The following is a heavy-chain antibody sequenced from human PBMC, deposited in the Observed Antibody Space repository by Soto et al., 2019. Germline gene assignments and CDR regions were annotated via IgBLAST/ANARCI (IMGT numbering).Heavy chain of an antibody. D-gene: IGHD5-18*01. CDR2: IIPMFGTA. Sequence: QVQLVQSGAEVKKPESSVKVSCKAPGGTFSTYAISWVRQAPGQGLEWMGGIIPMFGTANYAQRFQDRVTITEDESQNTVYMELSSLRSEDTAVYFCASGIQLWLRRINNGYSGWGQGTLVTVSS. J-gene: IGHJ4*02. V-gene: IGHV1-69*12. CDR1: GGTFSTYA. CDR3: ASGIQLWLRRINNGYSG.